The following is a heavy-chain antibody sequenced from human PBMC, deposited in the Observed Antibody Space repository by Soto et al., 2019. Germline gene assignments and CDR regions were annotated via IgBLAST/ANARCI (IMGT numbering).Heavy chain of an antibody. J-gene: IGHJ4*02. CDR1: GDSISSSRFY. Sequence: QLQLRESGPGLVKPSETLSLTCTVSGDSISSSRFYWGWIRQPPGKGLEWIGSIYYNGNTLYNPSLQSRVSISSDTSKNHCSLSLISVTATDTAVYYCVRQEGYRAGCPGYWGQGSQVTVSS. V-gene: IGHV4-39*01. CDR2: IYYNGNT. D-gene: IGHD5-18*01. CDR3: VRQEGYRAGCPGY.